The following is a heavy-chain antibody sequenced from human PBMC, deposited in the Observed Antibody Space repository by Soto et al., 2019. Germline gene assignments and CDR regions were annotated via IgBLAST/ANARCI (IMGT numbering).Heavy chain of an antibody. CDR3: ARWVGASNWFDP. V-gene: IGHV1-2*04. J-gene: IGHJ5*02. CDR1: GYTFIGYH. Sequence: ASVKVSCKTSGYTFIGYHLHWVRQAPGQGLEWMGWINTDSGDTLYGQKFQGWVTMTRDTSTNTAYMEMSRLRSDDTAVYYCARWVGASNWFDPWGQGTLVTVSS. CDR2: INTDSGDT. D-gene: IGHD1-26*01.